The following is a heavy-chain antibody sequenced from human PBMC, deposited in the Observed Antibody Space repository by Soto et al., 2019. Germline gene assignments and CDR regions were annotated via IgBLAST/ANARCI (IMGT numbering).Heavy chain of an antibody. CDR2: IYYSGST. J-gene: IGHJ4*02. V-gene: IGHV4-59*01. CDR1: GGSISSYY. D-gene: IGHD4-17*01. Sequence: PSETLSLTCTVSGGSISSYYWSWIRQPPGKGLEWIGYIYYSGSTNYNPSLKSRVTISVDTSKNQFSLKLSSVTAADTAVYYCARATLPVTFDYWGQGTLVTVSS. CDR3: ARATLPVTFDY.